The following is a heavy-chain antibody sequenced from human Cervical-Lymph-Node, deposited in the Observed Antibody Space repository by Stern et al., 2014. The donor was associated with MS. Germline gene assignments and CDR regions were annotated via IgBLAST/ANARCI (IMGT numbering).Heavy chain of an antibody. CDR3: ARSPTRSSSLGMDV. J-gene: IGHJ6*02. Sequence: VQLVESGGGVVQPGRSLRVSCAASGFTFSSYGMHWVRQAPGKGLEWVEVIWDDGSNKYYADSVKGRLTITGDNYTNTLHLPMNSLRAEDTAVYYCARSPTRSSSLGMDVWGQGTTVTVSS. D-gene: IGHD2-2*01. V-gene: IGHV3-33*01. CDR1: GFTFSSYG. CDR2: IWDDGSNK.